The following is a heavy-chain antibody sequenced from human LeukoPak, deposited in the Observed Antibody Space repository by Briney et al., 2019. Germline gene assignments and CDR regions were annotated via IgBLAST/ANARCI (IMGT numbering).Heavy chain of an antibody. D-gene: IGHD4/OR15-4a*01. V-gene: IGHV3-30*18. J-gene: IGHJ4*02. Sequence: GRSLRLSCVGSGFTFSDYAIHWVRQAPGKGLEWVAVSAHDEVGKQFADSVKGRFTLSRDNSRDSVHLQMNRLRDEDTAVYYCAKDRGYGEHEPFESWGQGSLVTVSS. CDR3: AKDRGYGEHEPFES. CDR2: SAHDEVGK. CDR1: GFTFSDYA.